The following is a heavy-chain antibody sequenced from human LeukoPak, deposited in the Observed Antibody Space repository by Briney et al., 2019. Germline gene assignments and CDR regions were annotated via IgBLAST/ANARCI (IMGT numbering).Heavy chain of an antibody. V-gene: IGHV3-30*18. CDR2: ISSDGSEK. CDR3: AKNLMIRGPPGE. D-gene: IGHD3-10*01. Sequence: GGSLRLSCAASGFTFSSYDMHWVRQAPGKGLEWVAVISSDGSEKYYADSVKGRFTISRDNSKNTVFLQMNSLRAEDTAVFYCAKNLMIRGPPGEWGQGTLVTVSS. CDR1: GFTFSSYD. J-gene: IGHJ4*02.